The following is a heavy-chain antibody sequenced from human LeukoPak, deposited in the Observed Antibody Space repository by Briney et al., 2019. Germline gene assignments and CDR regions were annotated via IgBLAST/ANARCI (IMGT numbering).Heavy chain of an antibody. D-gene: IGHD5-18*01. V-gene: IGHV3-23*01. Sequence: GGSLRLSCAASGFTFNSYAMNWVRQAPGKGLEWVSTISSSGNNTYYTDSVKGRFTISRDNSKNTLFLQMNSLRVDDTAVYYCAQDRAYIQFYSWGQGTLVTVSS. CDR2: ISSSGNNT. CDR3: AQDRAYIQFYS. CDR1: GFTFNSYA. J-gene: IGHJ4*02.